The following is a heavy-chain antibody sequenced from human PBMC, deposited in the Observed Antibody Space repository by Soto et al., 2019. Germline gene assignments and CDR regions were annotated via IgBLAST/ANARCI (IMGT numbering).Heavy chain of an antibody. Sequence: QVQLVESGGGVVQPGRSLRLSCAASGFTFSSYGMHWVRQAPGKGLEWVAVISYDGSNKYYADSVKGRFTIFRDNSKNTLYLQMNSLRAEDTAVYYCAKDRPSGSRPYYSGMDVWGQGTTVTVSS. V-gene: IGHV3-30*18. CDR3: AKDRPSGSRPYYSGMDV. J-gene: IGHJ6*02. D-gene: IGHD1-26*01. CDR1: GFTFSSYG. CDR2: ISYDGSNK.